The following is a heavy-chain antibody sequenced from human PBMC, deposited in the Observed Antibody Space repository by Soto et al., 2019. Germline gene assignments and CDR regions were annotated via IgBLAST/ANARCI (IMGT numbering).Heavy chain of an antibody. Sequence: EVQLVESGGDLVQPGGSLRLSFADSGFTFSGHWMHWVRQVQGKGLEWVSRINTDGATSTYADSVKGRFTISRDNAKNTLYLQMSALRAEDTALYYCAREAGYCSRTSCYRRAFDTWGQGTTVTVSS. CDR1: GFTFSGHW. CDR2: INTDGATS. CDR3: AREAGYCSRTSCYRRAFDT. D-gene: IGHD2-2*01. J-gene: IGHJ3*02. V-gene: IGHV3-74*03.